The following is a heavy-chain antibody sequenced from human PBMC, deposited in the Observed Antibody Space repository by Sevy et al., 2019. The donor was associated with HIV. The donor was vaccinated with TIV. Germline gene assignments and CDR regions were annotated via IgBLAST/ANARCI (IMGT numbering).Heavy chain of an antibody. CDR3: AKDRVWELGDAFDI. J-gene: IGHJ3*02. D-gene: IGHD1-26*01. CDR1: GFTFSSYA. CDR2: LSGSGGST. Sequence: GGSLRLSCVASGFTFSSYAMNWVRQAPGKGLEWVSGLSGSGGSTKYADSVKGRFTISRDNSKNTLYLQMNSLRAEDTAVNYCAKDRVWELGDAFDIWGQGTMVTVSS. V-gene: IGHV3-23*01.